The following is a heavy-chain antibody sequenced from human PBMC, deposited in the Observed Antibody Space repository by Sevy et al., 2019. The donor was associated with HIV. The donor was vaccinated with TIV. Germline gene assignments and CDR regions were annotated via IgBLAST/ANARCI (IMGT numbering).Heavy chain of an antibody. J-gene: IGHJ6*01. V-gene: IGHV1-24*01. CDR2: FDTEHGET. D-gene: IGHD3-9*01. CDR1: GYTLSELS. Sequence: ASVKVSCKVSGYTLSELSMHWVRQASGKGLEWMGGFDTEHGETIYAQKFQGRVTMTEVTSTDTAYMELSSLRSEDTAVYYCATADLLTGSGFYGMDVWGQGTTVTVSS. CDR3: ATADLLTGSGFYGMDV.